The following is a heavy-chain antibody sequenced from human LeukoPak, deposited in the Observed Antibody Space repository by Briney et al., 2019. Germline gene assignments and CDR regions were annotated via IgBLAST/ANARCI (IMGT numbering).Heavy chain of an antibody. Sequence: EGSVKISCKGSGYSFTSYWIGWVRQMPGKGLEWMGIIYPGDSDTRYSPSFQGQVTISADKSISTAYLQWSSLKASDTAMYYCARHTKGSSAAAGMIIDYWGQGTLVTVSS. CDR1: GYSFTSYW. CDR2: IYPGDSDT. J-gene: IGHJ4*02. V-gene: IGHV5-51*01. CDR3: ARHTKGSSAAAGMIIDY. D-gene: IGHD6-13*01.